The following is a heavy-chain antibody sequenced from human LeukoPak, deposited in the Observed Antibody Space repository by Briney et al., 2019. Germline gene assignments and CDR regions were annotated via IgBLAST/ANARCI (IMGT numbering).Heavy chain of an antibody. Sequence: GGSLRLSCAASGFTFSSYGMHWVRQAPGKGLEWVAVIWYDGSNKYYADSVKGRFTISRDNSKNTLYLQMNSLRAEDTAVYYCARVPPGFGNLYFDYWGQGTLVTVSS. CDR1: GFTFSSYG. D-gene: IGHD3-16*01. V-gene: IGHV3-33*01. CDR2: IWYDGSNK. J-gene: IGHJ4*02. CDR3: ARVPPGFGNLYFDY.